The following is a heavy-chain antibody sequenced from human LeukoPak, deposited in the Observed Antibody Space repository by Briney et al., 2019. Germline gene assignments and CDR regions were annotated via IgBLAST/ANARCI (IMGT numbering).Heavy chain of an antibody. D-gene: IGHD3/OR15-3a*01. CDR1: GYSFISYW. V-gene: IGHV5-10-1*01. Sequence: GESLKISCKGSGYSFISYWISWVRQMPGKGLEWSGRIDPRDSYTNYSPSLLDHVTTSADKSITTAYLQWSSLKASDTAIYYCATHRVGRLPYSFDYWGQGTLVTVSS. CDR3: ATHRVGRLPYSFDY. CDR2: IDPRDSYT. J-gene: IGHJ4*02.